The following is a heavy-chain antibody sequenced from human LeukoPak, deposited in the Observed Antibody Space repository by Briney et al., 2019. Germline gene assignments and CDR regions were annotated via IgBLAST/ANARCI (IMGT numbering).Heavy chain of an antibody. Sequence: GGSLRLSCAASGFTFDDYGMSWVRQAPGKGLEWVSGINWNGGSTGYADSVKGRFTISRDNAKNSLYLQMNSLRAEDTALYYCARRRVTLVRGVDITSYYSDYWGQGTLVTVSS. V-gene: IGHV3-20*04. CDR1: GFTFDDYG. D-gene: IGHD3-10*01. CDR2: INWNGGST. J-gene: IGHJ4*02. CDR3: ARRRVTLVRGVDITSYYSDY.